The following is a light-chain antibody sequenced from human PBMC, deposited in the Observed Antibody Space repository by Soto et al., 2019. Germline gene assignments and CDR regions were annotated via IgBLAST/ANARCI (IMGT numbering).Light chain of an antibody. CDR2: SNN. Sequence: QSVLTQPPSASGTPGQRVTISCSGSSSNIGSNTVNWYQQPPGTAPKILIYSNNQRPSGVPDRFSGSKSGTSASLAISGLQSEDEADYYCAAWYDSLNGVVFGGGTKVTVL. CDR3: AAWYDSLNGVV. CDR1: SSNIGSNT. V-gene: IGLV1-44*01. J-gene: IGLJ2*01.